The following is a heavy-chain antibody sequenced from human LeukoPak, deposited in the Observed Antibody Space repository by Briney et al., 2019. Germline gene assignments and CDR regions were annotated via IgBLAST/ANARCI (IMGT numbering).Heavy chain of an antibody. J-gene: IGHJ5*02. CDR3: AADRADSSGYYYGPERFDP. V-gene: IGHV1-58*02. CDR1: GYTFTGYY. D-gene: IGHD3-22*01. CDR2: IVVGSGNT. Sequence: SVKVSCKASGYTFTGYYMQWVRQARGQRLEWIGWIVVGSGNTNYAQKFQERVTITRDMSTSTAYMELSSLRSEDTAVYYCAADRADSSGYYYGPERFDPWGQGTLVTVSS.